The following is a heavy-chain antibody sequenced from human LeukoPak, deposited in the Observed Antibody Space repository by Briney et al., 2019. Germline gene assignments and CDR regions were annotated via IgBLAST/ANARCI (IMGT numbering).Heavy chain of an antibody. CDR3: ARENCGGDCNFDY. CDR2: INNGGSTT. V-gene: IGHV3-74*01. D-gene: IGHD2-21*02. Sequence: GGSLRLSCAASGFTFSSYWMHWVRQAPGKGLVWVSRINNGGSTTTYADSVKGRFTISRDNAKNTLYLQLNSLRAEDTAVYYCARENCGGDCNFDYWGQGTLVIVSS. CDR1: GFTFSSYW. J-gene: IGHJ4*02.